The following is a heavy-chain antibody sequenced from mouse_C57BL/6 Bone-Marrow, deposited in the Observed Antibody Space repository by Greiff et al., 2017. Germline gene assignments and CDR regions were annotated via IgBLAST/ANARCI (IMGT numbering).Heavy chain of an antibody. CDR3: ARFRIYYYGSDAMDY. V-gene: IGHV1-26*01. J-gene: IGHJ4*01. CDR1: GYTFTDYY. CDR2: INPNNGGT. D-gene: IGHD1-1*01. Sequence: VQLQQSGPELVKPGASVKISCKASGYTFTDYYMTWVKQSHGKSLEWIGDINPNNGGTSYNQKFKGKATLTVDKSSSTAYMELRSLTSEDSAVYYCARFRIYYYGSDAMDYWGQGTSVTVSS.